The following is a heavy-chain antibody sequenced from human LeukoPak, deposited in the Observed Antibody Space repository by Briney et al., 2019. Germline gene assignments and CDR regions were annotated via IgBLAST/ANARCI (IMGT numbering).Heavy chain of an antibody. J-gene: IGHJ4*02. V-gene: IGHV3-30*04. CDR2: ISYDGSNK. CDR1: GFTFSSYA. CDR3: ARERGTMTDFDY. D-gene: IGHD3-22*01. Sequence: PGGSLRLSCAASGFTFSSYAMHWVRQAPGKGLEWVAVISYDGSNKYYADSVRGRFTISRDNSKNTLYLQMNSLRAEDTAVYYCARERGTMTDFDYWGQGTLVTVSS.